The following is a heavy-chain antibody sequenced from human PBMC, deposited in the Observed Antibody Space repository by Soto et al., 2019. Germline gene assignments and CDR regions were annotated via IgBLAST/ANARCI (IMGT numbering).Heavy chain of an antibody. V-gene: IGHV1-3*01. Sequence: GASVKVSCKASGYTFTSYAIHWVRQAPGQRLEWMGWINAGTGDTKYSQKFQGRVTITRDTSATTAYMELSSLRSEDTAVYYCARPRYPGRGYYGMDVWGQGTTVTVSS. CDR1: GYTFTSYA. CDR3: ARPRYPGRGYYGMDV. CDR2: INAGTGDT. J-gene: IGHJ6*02. D-gene: IGHD2-15*01.